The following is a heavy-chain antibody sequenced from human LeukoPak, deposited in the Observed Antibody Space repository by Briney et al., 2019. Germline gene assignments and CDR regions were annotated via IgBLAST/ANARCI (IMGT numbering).Heavy chain of an antibody. J-gene: IGHJ5*02. CDR1: GGSISSSSYY. V-gene: IGHV4-39*01. Sequence: PSETLSLTCTVSGGSISSSSYYWGWIRQPPGKGLEWIGSIYYSGSTYYNPSLKSRVTISVDTSKNQFSLKLSSVTAADTAVYYCARARGVCSSTSCSRGRFDPWGQGTLVTVSS. CDR2: IYYSGST. CDR3: ARARGVCSSTSCSRGRFDP. D-gene: IGHD2-2*01.